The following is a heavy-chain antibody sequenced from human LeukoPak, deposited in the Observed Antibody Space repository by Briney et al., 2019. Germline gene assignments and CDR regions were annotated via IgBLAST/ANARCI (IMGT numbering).Heavy chain of an antibody. D-gene: IGHD2-2*01. CDR3: ARTSEGIVVVPAATNWFDP. J-gene: IGHJ5*02. CDR1: GYTFTGYY. Sequence: ASVKVSCKASGYTFTGYYMHWVRQAPGQGLEWMGWINPNSGGTNYAQKFQGRVTMTRDTSISTAYMELSRLRSDDTAVYYCARTSEGIVVVPAATNWFDPWGQGALVTVSS. V-gene: IGHV1-2*02. CDR2: INPNSGGT.